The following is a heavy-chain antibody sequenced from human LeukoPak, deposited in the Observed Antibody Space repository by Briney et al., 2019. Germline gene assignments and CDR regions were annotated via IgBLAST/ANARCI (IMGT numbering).Heavy chain of an antibody. CDR3: ARHAGCSGGSCYSNWLDP. Sequence: GESLKISCKGSGYSFTSYWIGWVRQMPGKGLEWMGIIYPGDSDTRYSPSFQGQVTISADKSIGTAYLQWSSLKASDTAMYYCARHAGCSGGSCYSNWLDPWGQGTLVTVSS. CDR2: IYPGDSDT. J-gene: IGHJ5*02. CDR1: GYSFTSYW. D-gene: IGHD2-15*01. V-gene: IGHV5-51*01.